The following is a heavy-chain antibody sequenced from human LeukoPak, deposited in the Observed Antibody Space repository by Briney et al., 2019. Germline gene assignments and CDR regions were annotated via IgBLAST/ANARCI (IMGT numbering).Heavy chain of an antibody. CDR1: GGSISSYY. CDR2: IYYSGST. Sequence: PSETLSLTCTVSGGSISSYYWSWIRQPPGKGLEWIGYIYYSGSTNYNPSLKSRVTISVDTSKNQFSLKLSSVTAADTAVYYCARDRNGGMDVWGQGTTVTVSS. CDR3: ARDRNGGMDV. J-gene: IGHJ6*02. D-gene: IGHD1-14*01. V-gene: IGHV4-59*01.